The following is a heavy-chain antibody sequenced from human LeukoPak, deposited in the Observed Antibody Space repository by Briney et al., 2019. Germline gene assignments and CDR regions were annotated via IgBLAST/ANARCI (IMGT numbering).Heavy chain of an antibody. V-gene: IGHV3-23*01. Sequence: GGSLRLSCTASGFTFSNYAMTWVRQAPGKGLEWVSVISPSGGSTYSADSVKGRFTISRDNSKNTLYLQMNSLRAEDTALYYCAKNSGNSKQGAFDIWGQGTMVTVSS. J-gene: IGHJ3*02. CDR1: GFTFSNYA. CDR2: ISPSGGST. CDR3: AKNSGNSKQGAFDI. D-gene: IGHD1-26*01.